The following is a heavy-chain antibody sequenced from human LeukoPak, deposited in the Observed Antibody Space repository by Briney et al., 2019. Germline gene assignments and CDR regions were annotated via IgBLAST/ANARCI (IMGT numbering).Heavy chain of an antibody. J-gene: IGHJ5*02. CDR3: ARVQPLTQNWFDP. Sequence: PSETLSLTCTVSGGSISSYYWSWIRQPPGKGLEWIGYIYYSGSTNYNPSLKSRVTISVDTSKNQFSLKLSSVTAADTAVYYCARVQPLTQNWFDPWGQGTLVTVSS. V-gene: IGHV4-59*12. CDR2: IYYSGST. CDR1: GGSISSYY.